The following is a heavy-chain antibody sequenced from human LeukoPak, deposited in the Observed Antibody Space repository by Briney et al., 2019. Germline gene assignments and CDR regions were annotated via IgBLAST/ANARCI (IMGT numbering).Heavy chain of an antibody. CDR3: ARGVVVIATDY. V-gene: IGHV3-74*01. CDR2: INSDGSST. D-gene: IGHD2-21*01. Sequence: GGSLRLSCAASGFTFSNYWMHWVRQAPGKGLVWVSRINSDGSSTIYADSVKGRFTISRDNAKNTLYLQMNSLRAEDTAVYYCARGVVVIATDYWGQGTLVTVSS. CDR1: GFTFSNYW. J-gene: IGHJ4*02.